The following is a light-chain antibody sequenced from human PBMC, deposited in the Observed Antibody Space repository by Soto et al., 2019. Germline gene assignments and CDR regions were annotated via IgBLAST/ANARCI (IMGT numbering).Light chain of an antibody. CDR1: QNINNF. J-gene: IGKJ1*01. CDR2: DAS. Sequence: VLTQSPATLSLSPGDRATLSCRAGQNINNFIAWYQHKPGQAPNLLISDASNRATGIPGRFCGSGSGTDFTLTITSLESEDFAVYYCQHRGRFGQGTKVDIK. CDR3: QHRGR. V-gene: IGKV3-11*01.